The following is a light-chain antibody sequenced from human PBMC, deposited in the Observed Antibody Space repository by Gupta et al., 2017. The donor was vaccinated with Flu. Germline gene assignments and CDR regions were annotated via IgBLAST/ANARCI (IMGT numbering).Light chain of an antibody. J-gene: IGKJ1*01. Sequence: EIVLTQSPATLFLSPGERATLSCRASQSVSSYLAWYQQKPGQAPRLLIYDASNRATGIPARFSGSGSGTDFTLTISSLEPEDFAVYYCQQRSIWPPRWTFGQGTKVEIK. CDR1: QSVSSY. CDR2: DAS. V-gene: IGKV3-11*01. CDR3: QQRSIWPPRWT.